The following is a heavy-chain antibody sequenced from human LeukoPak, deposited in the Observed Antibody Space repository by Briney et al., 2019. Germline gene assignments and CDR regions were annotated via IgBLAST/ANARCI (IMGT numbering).Heavy chain of an antibody. D-gene: IGHD3/OR15-3a*01. CDR2: ISSSSSYI. J-gene: IGHJ4*02. V-gene: IGHV3-21*01. Sequence: GGSLRLSCAASGFTFSSCSMNWVRQAPGKGLEWVSSISSSSSYIYYADSVKGRFTISRDNAKNSLYLQMNSLRAEDTAVYYCAKVRTGHNFDYWGQGTLVTVSS. CDR1: GFTFSSCS. CDR3: AKVRTGHNFDY.